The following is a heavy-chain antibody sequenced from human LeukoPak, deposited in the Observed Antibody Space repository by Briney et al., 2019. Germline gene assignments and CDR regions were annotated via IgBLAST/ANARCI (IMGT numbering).Heavy chain of an antibody. D-gene: IGHD3-3*01. CDR3: ASAGRITIFGVVTYFDY. CDR1: GFTFSSYA. CDR2: ISDSGGST. J-gene: IGHJ4*02. V-gene: IGHV3-23*01. Sequence: GGSLRLSCAASGFTFSSYAVSWVRQAPGKGLEWVSRISDSGGSTYYADSVKGRFTISRDNSKNTLFLQMNSLRAEDTAVYYCASAGRITIFGVVTYFDYWGQGTLVTVSS.